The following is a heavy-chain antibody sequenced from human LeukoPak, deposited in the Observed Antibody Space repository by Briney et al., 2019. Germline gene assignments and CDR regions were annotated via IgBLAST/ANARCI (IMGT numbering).Heavy chain of an antibody. V-gene: IGHV4-34*01. Sequence: SETLSLTCAVYGGSFSGYYWSWIRQPPGKGLKWIGEINHSGSTNYNPSLKSRVTISVDTSKNQFSLKLSSVTAADTAVYYCARAILVPAAQGWFDPWGQGTLVTVSS. J-gene: IGHJ5*02. D-gene: IGHD2-2*01. CDR2: INHSGST. CDR1: GGSFSGYY. CDR3: ARAILVPAAQGWFDP.